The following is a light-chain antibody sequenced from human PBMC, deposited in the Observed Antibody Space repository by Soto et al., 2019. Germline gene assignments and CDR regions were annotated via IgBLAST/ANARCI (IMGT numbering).Light chain of an antibody. CDR2: DAF. Sequence: EKVMTQSPATLSVSPGERATLSCRASQNVKTRLAWYQQKPGQAPRLLIYDAFTRATGIPARFSGSASGTEFTLTISSLQSEDFAVYYCQQYDEWPLTFGGVTKVEIK. CDR3: QQYDEWPLT. CDR1: QNVKTR. V-gene: IGKV3-15*01. J-gene: IGKJ4*01.